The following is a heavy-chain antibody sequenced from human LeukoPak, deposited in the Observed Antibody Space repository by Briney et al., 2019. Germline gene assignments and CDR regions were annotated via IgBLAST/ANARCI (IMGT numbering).Heavy chain of an antibody. D-gene: IGHD2-15*01. CDR1: GFTLSSYA. Sequence: GGSLRLSCAASGFTLSSYAMSWVRQAPGKGLEWVSAISGSGGSTYYADSVKGRFTISRDNSKNTLYLQMNSLRAEDTAVYYCAKDYLPYCSGGSCYGNWFDPWGQGTLVTVSS. CDR2: ISGSGGST. V-gene: IGHV3-23*01. J-gene: IGHJ5*02. CDR3: AKDYLPYCSGGSCYGNWFDP.